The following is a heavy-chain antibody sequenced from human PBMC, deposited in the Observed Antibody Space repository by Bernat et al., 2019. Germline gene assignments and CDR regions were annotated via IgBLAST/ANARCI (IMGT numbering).Heavy chain of an antibody. CDR2: ISYSGST. J-gene: IGHJ4*02. D-gene: IGHD3-16*01. CDR3: ARHANVMAL. CDR1: GGSISSGNYY. Sequence: QLQLQESGPGLVKPSETLSLICTVSGGSISSGNYYWGWIRQPPGKGLEWVGSISYSGSTYYNPSLKSRVTISVDTSKNQFSLKLSSVTATDTAVYYCARHANVMALWGQGTLVTVSS. V-gene: IGHV4-39*01.